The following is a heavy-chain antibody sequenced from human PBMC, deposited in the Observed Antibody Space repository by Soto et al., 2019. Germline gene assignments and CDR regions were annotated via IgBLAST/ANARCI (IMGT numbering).Heavy chain of an antibody. J-gene: IGHJ6*01. CDR3: ARIPIPGNGPITGQHYGMDV. CDR1: GFSLSTSGMC. CDR2: IDWDDDK. V-gene: IGHV2-70*11. Sequence: GSGPTLVNPTQTLTLTCTFSGFSLSTSGMCVSWIRQPPGKALEWLARIDWDDDKYYSTSLKTRLTISKDTSKNQVVLTMTNMDPVDTATYYCARIPIPGNGPITGQHYGMDVWGQGTTVPGSS. D-gene: IGHD2-8*01.